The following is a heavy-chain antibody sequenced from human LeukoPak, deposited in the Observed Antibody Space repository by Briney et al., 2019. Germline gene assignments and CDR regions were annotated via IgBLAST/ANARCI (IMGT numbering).Heavy chain of an antibody. J-gene: IGHJ3*02. V-gene: IGHV3-21*01. CDR1: GFTFSSYS. Sequence: GGSLRLSCAASGFTFSSYSMNWARQAPGKGLEWVSSISSSSSYIYYADSVKGRFTISRDNAKNSLYLQMNSLRAEDTAVYYCARDAGQFTIFGLVNDAFDIWGQGTMVTVSS. D-gene: IGHD3-3*01. CDR2: ISSSSSYI. CDR3: ARDAGQFTIFGLVNDAFDI.